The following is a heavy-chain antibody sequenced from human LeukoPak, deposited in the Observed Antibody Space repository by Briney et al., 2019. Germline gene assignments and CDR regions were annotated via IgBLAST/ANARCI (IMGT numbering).Heavy chain of an antibody. CDR2: INWNGGST. D-gene: IGHD3-10*01. CDR3: ARDSFLTYYYGSGSQTPLDY. CDR1: GFTFSSYS. V-gene: IGHV3-20*04. Sequence: GGSLRLSCAASGFTFSSYSMNWVRQAPGKGLEWVSGINWNGGSTGYADSVKGRFTISRDNAKNSLYLQMNSLRAEDTALYYCARDSFLTYYYGSGSQTPLDYWGQGTLVTVSS. J-gene: IGHJ4*02.